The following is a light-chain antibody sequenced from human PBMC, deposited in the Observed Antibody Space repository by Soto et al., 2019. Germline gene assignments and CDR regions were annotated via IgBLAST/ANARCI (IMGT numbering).Light chain of an antibody. CDR3: HQSGSSTH. V-gene: IGKV3-20*01. CDR2: GAS. CDR1: QSIGDND. J-gene: IGKJ4*01. Sequence: MVMAQSRSSLVFSKRVSVTLSCRSSQSIGDNDLAWYQQKRGQAPRLLIYGASSRATGIPDWFSSSGAGTDFALTFSHLEPEDFAVYYCHQSGSSTHFGGGTKVDI.